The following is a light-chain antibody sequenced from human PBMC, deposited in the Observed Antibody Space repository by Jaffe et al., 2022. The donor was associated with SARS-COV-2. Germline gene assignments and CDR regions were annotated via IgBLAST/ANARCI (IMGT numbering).Light chain of an antibody. CDR3: QQYGTSPLT. CDR2: GAS. J-gene: IGKJ4*01. V-gene: IGKV3-20*01. Sequence: EIVLTQSPGTLSLSPGERATLSCRASQSVSSTYLAWYQQKPGQAPRLLIYGASSRATGIPDRFSGGGSGTDFTLTISRLEPEDFAVYYCQQYGTSPLTFGGGTTVEMK. CDR1: QSVSSTY.